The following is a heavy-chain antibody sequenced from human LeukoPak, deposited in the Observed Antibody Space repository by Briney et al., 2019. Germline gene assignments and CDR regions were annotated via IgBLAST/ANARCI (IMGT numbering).Heavy chain of an antibody. D-gene: IGHD5-24*01. CDR1: GFNFGTHW. Sequence: GGSLRLSCAASGFNFGTHWMPWVRQAPGKGLECVAIIKKDGSEKYHVDSVKGRFTISRDNAKNSLYLQMNSLRAEDTAVYYCGTGWAVDFWGQGTLVTVSS. CDR2: IKKDGSEK. J-gene: IGHJ4*02. CDR3: GTGWAVDF. V-gene: IGHV3-7*01.